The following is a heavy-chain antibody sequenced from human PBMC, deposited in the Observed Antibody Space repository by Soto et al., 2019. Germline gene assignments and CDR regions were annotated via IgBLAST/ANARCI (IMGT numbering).Heavy chain of an antibody. CDR1: GYSICSSSYD. CDR2: IYYSGIT. Sequence: SETLSLTCTVSGYSICSSSYDWGWIRQPPGKGLEWIGNIYYSGITHYNPSLKSRVTISVDTSKNQFSLKLNSVTAADTAVYYCARYIAATVYFDYWGQETQVTVSS. CDR3: ARYIAATVYFDY. J-gene: IGHJ4*02. V-gene: IGHV4-39*01. D-gene: IGHD6-13*01.